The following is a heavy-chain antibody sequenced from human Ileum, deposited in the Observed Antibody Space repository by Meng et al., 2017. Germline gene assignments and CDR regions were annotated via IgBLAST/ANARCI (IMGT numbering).Heavy chain of an antibody. V-gene: IGHV4-61*02. Sequence: LRLSCTVSSGSISSDTFYWNWIRQPAGKGLEWIGRIYTSGSATYNPSLKSRVTISVDTSKNQFSLKLSSVTAADTAVYYCARAGRTTGGIDYWGQGTLVTVSS. CDR1: SGSISSDTFY. CDR3: ARAGRTTGGIDY. J-gene: IGHJ4*02. CDR2: IYTSGSA. D-gene: IGHD1-1*01.